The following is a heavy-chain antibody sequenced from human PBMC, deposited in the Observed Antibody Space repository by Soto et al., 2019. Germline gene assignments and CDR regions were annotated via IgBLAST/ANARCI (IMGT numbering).Heavy chain of an antibody. CDR2: IYWDDDK. D-gene: IGHD3-9*01. CDR1: GISLNTSSVG. Sequence: SGPTLVNPTQTLTLTCTFSGISLNTSSVGVGWIRQPPGKALEWLALIYWDDDKRYSPSLKSRLTITKDTSKNHVVLTMTNMDPVDTATYYCAHLLLRNFGWLPLPYDYWGQGTLVTVS. CDR3: AHLLLRNFGWLPLPYDY. V-gene: IGHV2-5*02. J-gene: IGHJ4*02.